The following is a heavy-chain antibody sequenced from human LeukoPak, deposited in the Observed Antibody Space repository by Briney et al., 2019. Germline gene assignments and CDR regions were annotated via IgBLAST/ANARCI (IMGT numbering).Heavy chain of an antibody. V-gene: IGHV3-15*01. CDR2: IKSKTDGGTT. CDR1: GFTFSSYW. J-gene: IGHJ4*02. CDR3: ARHLSGVTGYTYGRGIDY. D-gene: IGHD5-18*01. Sequence: GGSLRLSCAASGFTFSSYWMSWVRQAPGKGLEWVGRIKSKTDGGTTDYAAPVKGRFTISRDDSKNTLYLQMNSLRAEDTAVYYCARHLSGVTGYTYGRGIDYWGQGTLVTVSS.